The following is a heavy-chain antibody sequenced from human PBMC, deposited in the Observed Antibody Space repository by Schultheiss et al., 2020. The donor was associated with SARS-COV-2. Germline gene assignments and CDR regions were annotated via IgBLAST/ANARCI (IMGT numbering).Heavy chain of an antibody. J-gene: IGHJ4*02. CDR1: GFTLSNFA. CDR2: ISYDGSNK. D-gene: IGHD2-2*01. CDR3: ATDHIVAVPATNY. V-gene: IGHV3-30-3*01. Sequence: GESLKISCAASGFTLSNFAMHWVRQAPGKGLEWVAVISYDGSNKYYADSVKGRFTISRDNSKNTLYLQMNSLRAEDTAVYYCATDHIVAVPATNYWGQGTLVTVSS.